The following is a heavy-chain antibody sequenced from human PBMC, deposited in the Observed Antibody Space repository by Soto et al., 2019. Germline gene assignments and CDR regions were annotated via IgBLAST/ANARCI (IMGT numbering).Heavy chain of an antibody. CDR3: ARELNAFAAAGLFDY. Sequence: GGSLRLSCAASGFTFSSYGMHWVRQAPGKGLEWVAVIWYDGSNKYYADSVKGRFTISRDNSKNTLYLQMNSLRAEDTAVYYCARELNAFAAAGLFDYWGQGTLVTVSS. CDR1: GFTFSSYG. J-gene: IGHJ4*02. CDR2: IWYDGSNK. V-gene: IGHV3-33*01. D-gene: IGHD6-13*01.